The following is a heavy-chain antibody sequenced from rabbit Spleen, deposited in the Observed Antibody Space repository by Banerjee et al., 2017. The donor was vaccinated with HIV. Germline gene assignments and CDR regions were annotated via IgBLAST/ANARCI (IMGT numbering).Heavy chain of an antibody. CDR3: VRDGIDSIYFEL. V-gene: IGHV1S45*01. Sequence: QEQLEESGGDLVKPEGSLTLTCTASGFSFSNSHWICWVRQAPGKGLEWIACIYAGDDNTYYANWAKGRFTISKTSSTTATLQMTSLTAADTATYFCVRDGIDSIYFELWGPGTLVTVS. D-gene: IGHD8-1*01. CDR1: GFSFSNSHW. CDR2: IYAGDDNT. J-gene: IGHJ6*01.